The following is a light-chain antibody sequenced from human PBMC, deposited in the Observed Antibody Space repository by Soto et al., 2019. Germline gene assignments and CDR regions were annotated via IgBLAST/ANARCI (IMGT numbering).Light chain of an antibody. CDR3: CSYAGSWV. CDR2: DVS. V-gene: IGLV2-11*01. J-gene: IGLJ3*02. Sequence: SLLTPPRAVSGSPGQSVTTPFTGASSDVGGYNYVSWYQQPPGKAPKLMIYDVSKRPSGVPDRFSGSKSGNTASLTISGLQAEDEADYYCCSYAGSWVFGGGTQLTVL. CDR1: SSDVGGYNY.